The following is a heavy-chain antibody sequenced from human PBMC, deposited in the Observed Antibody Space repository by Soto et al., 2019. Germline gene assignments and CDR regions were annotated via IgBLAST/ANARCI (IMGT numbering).Heavy chain of an antibody. D-gene: IGHD6-13*01. J-gene: IGHJ5*02. CDR2: ISAYNGTT. Sequence: ASVKVSCKASGYTFTTYGISWVRQAPGQGLEWMGWISAYNGTTNYAQKVQGRVTMTTDTSTSTAYMELRSLRSDDTAVYYCARDYSSSWYRWFNPWGQGTLVTVS. V-gene: IGHV1-18*01. CDR1: GYTFTTYG. CDR3: ARDYSSSWYRWFNP.